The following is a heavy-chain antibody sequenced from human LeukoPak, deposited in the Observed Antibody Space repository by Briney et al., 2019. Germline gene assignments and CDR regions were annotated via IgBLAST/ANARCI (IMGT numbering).Heavy chain of an antibody. Sequence: PGGSLRLCCAASGFTVSSNYMSWVRQAPGKGLEWVSVIYSGGSTYYADSVKGRFTISRDNTKNTLYLQMNSLRAEDTAVYYCARETYYYDSSGYGSAFDIWGQGTMVTVSS. V-gene: IGHV3-53*01. CDR2: IYSGGST. CDR1: GFTVSSNY. J-gene: IGHJ3*02. CDR3: ARETYYYDSSGYGSAFDI. D-gene: IGHD3-22*01.